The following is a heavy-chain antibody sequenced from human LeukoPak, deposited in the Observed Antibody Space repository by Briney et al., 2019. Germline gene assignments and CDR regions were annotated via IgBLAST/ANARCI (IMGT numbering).Heavy chain of an antibody. CDR1: GYTLTELS. CDR3: ATDLIHPGGSGSYWLDP. CDR2: FDPEDGET. J-gene: IGHJ5*02. D-gene: IGHD3-10*01. V-gene: IGHV1-24*01. Sequence: GASVKVSCKVSGYTLTELSMHWVRQAPGKGLEWMGGFDPEDGETIYAQKFQGRVTMTEDTSTDTAYMELNSLRSEDTAVYYCATDLIHPGGSGSYWLDPWGQGTLVTVSS.